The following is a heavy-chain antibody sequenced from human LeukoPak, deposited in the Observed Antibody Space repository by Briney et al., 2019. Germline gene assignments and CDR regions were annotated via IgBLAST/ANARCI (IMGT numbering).Heavy chain of an antibody. CDR2: ISSSSSYI. V-gene: IGHV3-21*01. D-gene: IGHD5-18*01. J-gene: IGHJ4*02. CDR3: ARAGDTAMVKYYFDY. Sequence: GGSLRLSCAASGFTFSSYSMNWVRQAPGKGLEWVSSISSSSSYIYYGDSVKGRFTISRDNTKDSLYLQMNSLRAEDTAVYYCARAGDTAMVKYYFDYWGQGTLVTVSS. CDR1: GFTFSSYS.